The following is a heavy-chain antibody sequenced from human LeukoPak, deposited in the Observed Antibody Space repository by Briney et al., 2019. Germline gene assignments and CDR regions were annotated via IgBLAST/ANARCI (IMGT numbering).Heavy chain of an antibody. D-gene: IGHD6-13*01. V-gene: IGHV4-59*11. CDR3: ARGVAAPGTGGLSWFDP. CDR1: GGSIISHY. Sequence: PSETLSLTCTVSGGSIISHYWSWIRQPPGKGLEWIGYIYYSGSTNYNPSLKSRVTMSVDTSKNQFSLKLSSVTAADTAVYYCARGVAAPGTGGLSWFDPWGQGTLVTVSS. J-gene: IGHJ5*02. CDR2: IYYSGST.